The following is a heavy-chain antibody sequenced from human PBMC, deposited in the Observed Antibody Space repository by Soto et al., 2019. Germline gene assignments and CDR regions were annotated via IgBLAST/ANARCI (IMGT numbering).Heavy chain of an antibody. CDR2: LYGNDDR. V-gene: IGHV2-5*01. D-gene: IGHD3-9*01. Sequence: QITLKESGPTVVKPTQTLTLTCSFSGFSLTTSDVAVGWIRQPPGKDLEWLILLYGNDDRRYSPSLQSRLSVTKDTSKNQVVLTMTNMDPVDKATYYCAHRERSTFDLWGQGTLVTVSS. CDR3: AHRERSTFDL. J-gene: IGHJ4*02. CDR1: GFSLTTSDVA.